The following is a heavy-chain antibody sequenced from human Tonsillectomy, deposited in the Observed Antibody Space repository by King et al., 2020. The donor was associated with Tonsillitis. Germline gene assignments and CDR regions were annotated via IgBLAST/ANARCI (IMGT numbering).Heavy chain of an antibody. D-gene: IGHD6-19*01. J-gene: IGHJ4*02. CDR2: IKKDGTEK. CDR1: GFSFSSYW. CDR3: AAGSGWIIEH. V-gene: IGHV3-7*01. Sequence: VQLVESGTYLAQPGGSLRVSCVASGFSFSSYWMNWVRQAPGKGLEWVANIKKDGTEKLYVDSVKGRFTISRDNAKNSLYLQMNSLRVEDTAVYYCAAGSGWIIEHWGRGSLVTVSS.